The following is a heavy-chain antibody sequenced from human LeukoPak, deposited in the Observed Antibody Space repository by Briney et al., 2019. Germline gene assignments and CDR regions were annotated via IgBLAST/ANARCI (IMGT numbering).Heavy chain of an antibody. V-gene: IGHV4-59*01. Sequence: PSETLSLTCTVSGGSISSYYWSWIRQPPGKGLEWIGYIYYSGSTNYNPSLKSRVTISVDTSKNQFSLKLSSVTAVDTAVYYCARPLFPWGNWFDPWGQGTLVTVSS. CDR1: GGSISSYY. J-gene: IGHJ5*02. CDR3: ARPLFPWGNWFDP. D-gene: IGHD3-10*02. CDR2: IYYSGST.